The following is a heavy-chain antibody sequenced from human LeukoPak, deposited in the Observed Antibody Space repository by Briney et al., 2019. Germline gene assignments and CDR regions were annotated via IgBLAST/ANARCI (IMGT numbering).Heavy chain of an antibody. CDR3: ARLPNYYYNYMDV. CDR2: INDSGSS. CDR1: GGSFSGYY. J-gene: IGHJ6*03. Sequence: SETLSLTCAVNGGSFSGYYWNWIRQPPGKGLEWIGEINDSGSSNYNPSLKSRVTISVDTSKNQFSLNLSSVTAADTAVYYCARLPNYYYNYMDVWGKGTTVTISS. V-gene: IGHV4-34*01.